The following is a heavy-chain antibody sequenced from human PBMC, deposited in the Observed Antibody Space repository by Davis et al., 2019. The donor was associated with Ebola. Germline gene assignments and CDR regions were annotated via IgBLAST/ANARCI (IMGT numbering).Heavy chain of an antibody. CDR1: GGSFSGYY. J-gene: IGHJ4*02. V-gene: IGHV4-34*01. CDR2: MDHSGNT. Sequence: SETLSLTCAVHGGSFSGYYWSWIRQPPGKGLEWIGEMDHSGNTNYNPSLKSRVTISIDTSKKQISLNLTSVTAADTAVYYCARGQSGSDYSLWQYWGQRTLVTVSS. D-gene: IGHD3-10*01. CDR3: ARGQSGSDYSLWQY.